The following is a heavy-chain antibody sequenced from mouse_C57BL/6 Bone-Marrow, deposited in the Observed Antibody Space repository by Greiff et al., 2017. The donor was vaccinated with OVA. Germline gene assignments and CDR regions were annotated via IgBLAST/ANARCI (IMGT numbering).Heavy chain of an antibody. Sequence: EVKLVESGGGLVQPGESLKLSCESNEYEFPSHDMSWVRKTPEKRLELVAAINSDGGSTYYPDNMERRFIISRDNTKKTLYLQMSSLRSEDTALYYGARFYDYDGDYYAMDYWGQGTSVTVSS. J-gene: IGHJ4*01. V-gene: IGHV5-2*03. D-gene: IGHD2-4*01. CDR3: ARFYDYDGDYYAMDY. CDR2: INSDGGST. CDR1: EYEFPSHD.